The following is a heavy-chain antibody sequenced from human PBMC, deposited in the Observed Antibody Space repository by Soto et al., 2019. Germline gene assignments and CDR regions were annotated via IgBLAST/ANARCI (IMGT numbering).Heavy chain of an antibody. CDR1: GFTFSSYG. CDR3: ARDRGGVYCGGDCPLLSRYYYGMDV. D-gene: IGHD2-21*02. CDR2: IWYDGSNK. J-gene: IGHJ6*02. V-gene: IGHV3-33*01. Sequence: QVQLVESGGGVVQPGRSLRLSCAASGFTFSSYGMHWVRQAPGKGLEWVAVIWYDGSNKYYADSVKGRFTISRDNSKNTLYLQMNSMRAEDTAVYYCARDRGGVYCGGDCPLLSRYYYGMDVWGQGTTVTVSS.